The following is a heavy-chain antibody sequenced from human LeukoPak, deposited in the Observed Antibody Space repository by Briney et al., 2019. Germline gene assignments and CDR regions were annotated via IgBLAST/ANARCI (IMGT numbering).Heavy chain of an antibody. CDR2: INPSGGST. Sequence: ASVKVSCKASGYTFTSYYMHWVRQAPGQGLEWMGIINPSGGSTSYERKFQGRVTMTRDTSTSTVYMELSSLRSEDTAVYYCAREHYGGNSSPNYWGQGTLVTVSS. D-gene: IGHD4-23*01. J-gene: IGHJ4*02. CDR1: GYTFTSYY. V-gene: IGHV1-46*01. CDR3: AREHYGGNSSPNY.